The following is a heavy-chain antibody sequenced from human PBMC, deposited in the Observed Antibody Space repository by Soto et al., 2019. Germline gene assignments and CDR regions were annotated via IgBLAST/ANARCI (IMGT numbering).Heavy chain of an antibody. J-gene: IGHJ6*02. V-gene: IGHV3-53*01. CDR2: IYSGGST. Sequence: EVQLVESGGGLIQPGGSLRLSCAASGFTVSSNDMSWVRQAPGKWLEWVSVIYSGGSTYYADSVKGRFTISRDNSKNTLDLQLNSLKPEDTALYYCARAVRYLVWLLQEGSAYYYGMDGWGQGTTVNVSS. D-gene: IGHD3-9*01. CDR3: ARAVRYLVWLLQEGSAYYYGMDG. CDR1: GFTVSSND.